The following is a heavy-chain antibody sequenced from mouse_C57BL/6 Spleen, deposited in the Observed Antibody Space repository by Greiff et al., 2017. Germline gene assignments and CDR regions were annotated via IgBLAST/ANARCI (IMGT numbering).Heavy chain of an antibody. V-gene: IGHV1-64*01. CDR3: AREYSNSHFDY. D-gene: IGHD2-5*01. CDR1: GYTFTSYW. CDR2: IHPNSGST. Sequence: VQLQQPGAELVKPGASVKLSCKASGYTFTSYWMHWVKQRPVQGLEWIGMIHPNSGSTNYNEKFKSKATLTVDKSSSTAYMQLSSLTSEDSAVYYCAREYSNSHFDYWGQGTTLTVSS. J-gene: IGHJ2*01.